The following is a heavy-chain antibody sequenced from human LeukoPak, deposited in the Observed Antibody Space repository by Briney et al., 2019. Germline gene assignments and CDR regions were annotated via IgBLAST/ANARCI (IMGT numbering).Heavy chain of an antibody. J-gene: IGHJ6*02. CDR1: GFTFSSFA. V-gene: IGHV3-23*01. CDR3: AKGRKSYYYGMDV. CDR2: ISGSGGST. Sequence: GGSLRLSCAASGFTFSSFAMSWVRQAPGKGLEWVSGISGSGGSTYYADSVKGQFTISRDNSKNTLYLQMNSLRAEDTAVYHCAKGRKSYYYGMDVWGQATTVTVSS.